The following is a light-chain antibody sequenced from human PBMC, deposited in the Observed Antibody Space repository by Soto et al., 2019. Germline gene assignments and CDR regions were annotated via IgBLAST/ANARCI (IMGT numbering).Light chain of an antibody. CDR3: QQRSNWPPIT. J-gene: IGKJ5*01. CDR2: DAS. V-gene: IGKV3-11*01. CDR1: QSVKTF. Sequence: ELLVTQCPATLSLSQAARATLSCRASQSVKTFLVWYQQRPGQAPRLLLYDASHRAAGIPARFSGSGFGTDFTLTISSLEPEDAAVYYCQQRSNWPPITFCQGTRLEIK.